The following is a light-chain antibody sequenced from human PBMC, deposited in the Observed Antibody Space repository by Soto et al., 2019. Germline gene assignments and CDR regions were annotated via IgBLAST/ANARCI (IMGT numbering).Light chain of an antibody. CDR3: GTWDSSLSVVV. V-gene: IGLV1-51*01. CDR1: SSNIGKNY. CDR2: DNS. J-gene: IGLJ2*01. Sequence: QSVLTQTPSVSAAPGQKVTISCSGGSSNIGKNYVSWYQQLPGTAPKLLMYDNSRRPSGIPDRFSGSKSGTSATLGITGLQTGDEADYYCGTWDSSLSVVVFGGGTKLTVL.